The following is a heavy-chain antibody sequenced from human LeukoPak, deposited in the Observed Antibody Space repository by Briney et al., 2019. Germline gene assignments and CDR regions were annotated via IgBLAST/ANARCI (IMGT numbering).Heavy chain of an antibody. Sequence: PGGSLRLSCAASGFTFSRYAMSWVRQAPGKGLEWVSAISASGSSTFYADSVKGRFTISRDNSKNTLYLQMNSLRAEDTAVYYCAKDRISFDYWGQGTLVTVSS. CDR3: AKDRISFDY. J-gene: IGHJ4*02. CDR1: GFTFSRYA. CDR2: ISASGSST. V-gene: IGHV3-23*01.